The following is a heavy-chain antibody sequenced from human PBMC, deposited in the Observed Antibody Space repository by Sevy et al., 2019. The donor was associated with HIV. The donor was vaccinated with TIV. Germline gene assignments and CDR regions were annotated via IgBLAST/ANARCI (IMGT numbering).Heavy chain of an antibody. CDR1: GFTFSSYA. J-gene: IGHJ6*02. Sequence: GGSLRLSCAASGFTFSSYAMSWVRQAPGKGLEWVSGISGSGGTTYYADSVKGRLTISRDNSKNTLYLQMNSLRAEDTAVYYCATGPLGEWLLSAMDIWGQGTTVTVSS. CDR3: ATGPLGEWLLSAMDI. D-gene: IGHD3-3*01. CDR2: ISGSGGTT. V-gene: IGHV3-23*01.